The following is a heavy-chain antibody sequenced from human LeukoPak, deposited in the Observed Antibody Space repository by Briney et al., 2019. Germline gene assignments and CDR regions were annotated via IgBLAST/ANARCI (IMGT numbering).Heavy chain of an antibody. CDR3: ARSRGSCYSCGDY. J-gene: IGHJ4*02. V-gene: IGHV1-69*13. D-gene: IGHD2-15*01. CDR1: GGTFTRYA. Sequence: GASVKVSCKASGGTFTRYAINWVRQAPGQGLEWMGGIIPIFGTANYAQKFQGRVTITADESTSTAYMELSSLGSEDTAVYYCARSRGSCYSCGDYWGQGTLVTVSS. CDR2: IIPIFGTA.